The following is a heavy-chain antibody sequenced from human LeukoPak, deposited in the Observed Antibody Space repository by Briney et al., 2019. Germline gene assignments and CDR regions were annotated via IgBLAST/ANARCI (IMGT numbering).Heavy chain of an antibody. CDR2: IKQDGSEK. CDR3: ARDIVVVPAAFCYYYYMDV. J-gene: IGHJ6*03. CDR1: GFTFSSYW. Sequence: GGSLRLSCAASGFTFSSYWMSWVRQAPGKGLEWVANIKQDGSEKYYVDSVKGRFTISRDNAKNSLYLQMNSLRAEDTAVYYCARDIVVVPAAFCYYYYMDVWGKGTTVTVSS. D-gene: IGHD2-2*01. V-gene: IGHV3-7*01.